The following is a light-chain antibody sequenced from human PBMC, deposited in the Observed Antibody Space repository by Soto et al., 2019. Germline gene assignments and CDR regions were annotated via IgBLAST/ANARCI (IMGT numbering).Light chain of an antibody. CDR3: QQYGSSRIT. V-gene: IGKV3-20*01. CDR2: GAS. J-gene: IGKJ5*01. Sequence: EVVMTQSPATLSVSPGETATLSCRASQSVSSNLAWYQQKPGQAPRLLIYGASSRATGIPDRFSGSGSGTDFTLTISRLEPEDFAVYYCQQYGSSRITFGQGTRLEIK. CDR1: QSVSSN.